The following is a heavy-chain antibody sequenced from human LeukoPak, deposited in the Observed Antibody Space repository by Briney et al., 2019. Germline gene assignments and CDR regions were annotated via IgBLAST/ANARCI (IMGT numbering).Heavy chain of an antibody. CDR1: GGSISSYY. V-gene: IGHV4-59*01. J-gene: IGHJ5*02. Sequence: SETLSLTCTVSGGSISSYYWSWIRQPPGKGLEWIGYIYYSGSTNYNPSLKSRVTISVDTSKNQFSLKLSSVTAADTAVYYCARDGGYDAYSRNWFDPWGQGTLVTVSS. CDR3: ARDGGYDAYSRNWFDP. CDR2: IYYSGST. D-gene: IGHD5-12*01.